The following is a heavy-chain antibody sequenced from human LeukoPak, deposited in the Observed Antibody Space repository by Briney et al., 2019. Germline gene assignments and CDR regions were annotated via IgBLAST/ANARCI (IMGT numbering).Heavy chain of an antibody. V-gene: IGHV4-4*07. CDR2: IYTSGST. J-gene: IGHJ6*03. D-gene: IGHD3-22*01. CDR3: ARDNDSSGYYYEDDYYYYMDV. Sequence: SETLSLTCTVSGGSLSSYYWSWIRQPAGKGLEWIGRIYTSGSTNYNPSLNSRVTMSVDTSKNQFSLKLSSVTAADTAVYYCARDNDSSGYYYEDDYYYYMDVWGKGTTVTVSS. CDR1: GGSLSSYY.